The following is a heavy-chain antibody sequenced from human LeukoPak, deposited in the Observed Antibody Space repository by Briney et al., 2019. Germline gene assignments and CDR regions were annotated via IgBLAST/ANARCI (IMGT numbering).Heavy chain of an antibody. CDR2: LDPEDGET. Sequence: ASVKVSCRVSGYTLTELSIHWVRQAPGKGLEWMGGLDPEDGETVYAQKFQGRVTMTEDTSTDTAYMELRSLRSDDTAVYYCARDRDVLRYFDPLYYFDYWGQGTLVTVSS. CDR1: GYTLTELS. D-gene: IGHD3-9*01. J-gene: IGHJ4*02. CDR3: ARDRDVLRYFDPLYYFDY. V-gene: IGHV1-24*01.